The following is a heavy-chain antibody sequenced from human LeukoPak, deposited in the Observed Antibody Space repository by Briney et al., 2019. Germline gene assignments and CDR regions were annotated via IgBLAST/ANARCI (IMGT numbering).Heavy chain of an antibody. CDR2: IYYSGST. Sequence: SETLSLTCTVSGGSISSSSYYWGWIRQPPGEGLEWIGSIYYSGSTYYNPSLKSRVTISVDTSKNQFSLKLSSVTAADTAVHYCARDLGIAAADTPFDYWGQGTLVTVPS. J-gene: IGHJ4*02. CDR3: ARDLGIAAADTPFDY. CDR1: GGSISSSSYY. D-gene: IGHD6-13*01. V-gene: IGHV4-39*02.